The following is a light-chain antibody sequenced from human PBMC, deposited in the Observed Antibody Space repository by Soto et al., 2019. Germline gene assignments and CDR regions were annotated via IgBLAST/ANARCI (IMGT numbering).Light chain of an antibody. J-gene: IGLJ1*01. CDR2: DVS. Sequence: QSVLTQPASVSGSPVQSITISCTGTSSDVGGYNYVSWYQQHPGKAPKLMIYDVSNRPSGVSNRFSGSKSGNTASLTISGLQAEDEADYYCSSYTSSSTLWVFGTGTKVTVL. CDR1: SSDVGGYNY. V-gene: IGLV2-14*01. CDR3: SSYTSSSTLWV.